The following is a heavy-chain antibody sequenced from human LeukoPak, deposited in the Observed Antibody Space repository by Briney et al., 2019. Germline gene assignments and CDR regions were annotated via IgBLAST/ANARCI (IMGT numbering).Heavy chain of an antibody. CDR1: GFAFSSQA. CDR2: ISDSGSLT. J-gene: IGHJ4*02. V-gene: IGHV3-23*01. D-gene: IGHD6-19*01. CDR3: AKDARRTNGWYYFDY. Sequence: GGSLRLSCAASGFAFSSQAMGWVRQAPGKGLEWVSVISDSGSLTYYADSVKGRFTISRDNSKKTLFSQLNSLRAEDTAVYYCAKDARRTNGWYYFDYWGQGALVTVSS.